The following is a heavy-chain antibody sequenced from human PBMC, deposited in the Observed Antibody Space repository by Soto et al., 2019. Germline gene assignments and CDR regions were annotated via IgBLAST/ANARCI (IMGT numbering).Heavy chain of an antibody. Sequence: SETLSLTCTVSGGSISSGGYYWSWIRQHPGKGLEWIGYIYYSGSTYYNPSLKSRVTISVDTSKNQFSLKLSSVTAADTAVYYCARGGNVYYYYYGMDVWGQGTTVTVSS. V-gene: IGHV4-31*03. CDR1: GGSISSGGYY. CDR2: IYYSGST. D-gene: IGHD4-4*01. J-gene: IGHJ6*02. CDR3: ARGGNVYYYYYGMDV.